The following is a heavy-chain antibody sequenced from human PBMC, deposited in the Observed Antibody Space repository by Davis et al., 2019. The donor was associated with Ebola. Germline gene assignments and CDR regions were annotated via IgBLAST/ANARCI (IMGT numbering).Heavy chain of an antibody. CDR2: INSDGSST. J-gene: IGHJ6*02. CDR1: GFTFSSYW. Sequence: GESLKISCAASGFTFSSYWMHWVRQAPGKGLVWVSRINSDGSSTSYADSVKGRFTISRDNAKNTLYLQMNSLRAEDTAVYYCARDYGDYPVYYYGMDVWGQGTTVTVSS. CDR3: ARDYGDYPVYYYGMDV. D-gene: IGHD4-17*01. V-gene: IGHV3-74*01.